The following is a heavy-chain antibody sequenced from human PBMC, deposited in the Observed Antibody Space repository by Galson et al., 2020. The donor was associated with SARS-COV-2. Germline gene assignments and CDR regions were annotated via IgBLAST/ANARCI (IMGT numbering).Heavy chain of an antibody. V-gene: IGHV1-18*01. J-gene: IGHJ6*02. CDR2: ISAYNGNT. CDR1: GYTFTSYG. D-gene: IGHD6-19*01. Sequence: ASVKVSCKASGYTFTSYGISWVRQAPGQGLEWMGWISAYNGNTNYAQKLQGRVTMTTDTSTSTAYMELRSLRSDDTAVYYCARDITEQWLTNYYYYGMDVWGQGTTVTVSS. CDR3: ARDITEQWLTNYYYYGMDV.